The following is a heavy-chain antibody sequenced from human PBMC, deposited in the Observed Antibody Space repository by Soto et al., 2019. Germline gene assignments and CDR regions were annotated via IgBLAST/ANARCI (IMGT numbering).Heavy chain of an antibody. CDR2: IYYGGST. J-gene: IGHJ4*02. D-gene: IGHD2-15*01. V-gene: IGHV4-59*01. CDR3: ARGIIELDY. CDR1: GGSISSYY. Sequence: SETLSLTCTVSGGSISSYYWSWIRQPPGKGLEWIGYIYYGGSTNYNPSLKSRVTISVDTSKNQFSLKLSSVTAADTAVYYCARGIIELDYWGQGTLVTVSS.